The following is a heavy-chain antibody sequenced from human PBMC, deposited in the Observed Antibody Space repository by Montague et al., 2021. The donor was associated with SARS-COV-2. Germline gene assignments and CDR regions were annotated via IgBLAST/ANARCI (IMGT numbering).Heavy chain of an antibody. CDR3: ARDYHDYVFSWYFDL. J-gene: IGHJ2*01. D-gene: IGHD4-17*01. CDR2: ISSSSSYI. CDR1: GFTFSSYS. Sequence: SLRLSCAASGFTFSSYSMNWVRQAPGKGLEWVSSISSSSSYIYYADSVKGRFTISRDNAKNSLYLQMNSLRAEDTAVYHCARDYHDYVFSWYFDLWGRGTLVTVSS. V-gene: IGHV3-21*01.